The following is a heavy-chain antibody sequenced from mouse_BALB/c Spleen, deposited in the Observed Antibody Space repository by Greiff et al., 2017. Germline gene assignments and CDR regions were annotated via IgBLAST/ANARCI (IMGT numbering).Heavy chain of an antibody. CDR3: NAWKTTVVARAMDY. V-gene: IGHV14-4*02. CDR1: GFNIKDYY. CDR2: IDPENGDT. D-gene: IGHD1-1*01. J-gene: IGHJ4*01. Sequence: VQLQQSGAELVRSGASVKLSCTASGFNIKDYYMHWVKQRPEQGLEWIGWIDPENGDTEYAPKFQGKATMTADTSSNTAYLQLSSLTSEDTAVYYCNAWKTTVVARAMDYWGQGTSVTVAS.